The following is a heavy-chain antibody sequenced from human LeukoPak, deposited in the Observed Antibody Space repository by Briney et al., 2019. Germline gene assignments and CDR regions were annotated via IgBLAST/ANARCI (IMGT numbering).Heavy chain of an antibody. CDR1: GFTFSSYA. Sequence: GGSLRLSCAASGFTFSSYAMHWVRQAPGKGLEWVAVTSYDGSNKYYADSVKGRFTISRDNSKNTLYLQMNSLRAEDTAVYSCARDGAVAGIYYYFDYWGQGTLVTVSS. V-gene: IGHV3-30-3*01. CDR3: ARDGAVAGIYYYFDY. CDR2: TSYDGSNK. D-gene: IGHD6-19*01. J-gene: IGHJ4*02.